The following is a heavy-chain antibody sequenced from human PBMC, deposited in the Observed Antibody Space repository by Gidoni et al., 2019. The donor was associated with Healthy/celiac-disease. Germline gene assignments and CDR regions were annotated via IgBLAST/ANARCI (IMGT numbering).Heavy chain of an antibody. J-gene: IGHJ6*02. D-gene: IGHD3-3*01. CDR2: MNPNSGNT. Sequence: VQLVQSGAEVKKPGASVQVSCKASGYTFTSYDINWVRQATGQGLEWMGWMNPNSGNTGYAQKFQGRVTMTSNTSISTAYMERSSLRSEDTAVYYCARRYYDFWSGYYHYYYYGMDVWGQGTTVTVSS. V-gene: IGHV1-8*01. CDR1: GYTFTSYD. CDR3: ARRYYDFWSGYYHYYYYGMDV.